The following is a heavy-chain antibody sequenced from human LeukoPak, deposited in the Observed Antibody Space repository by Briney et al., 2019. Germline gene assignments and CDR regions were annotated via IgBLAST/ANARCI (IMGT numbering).Heavy chain of an antibody. V-gene: IGHV4-31*03. CDR2: ILYSGST. CDR3: ARDNPDGCTLEHYYYYMDV. CDR1: GASISSGGYY. J-gene: IGHJ6*03. D-gene: IGHD1-14*01. Sequence: SQTLSLTCTVSGASISSGGYYWTWIRQFPGKGLEWIGYILYSGSTHYNPSLKSRVTMSVDTSKNQVSLKLSSVTAADTAVYYCARDNPDGCTLEHYYYYMDVWGKGTTVTVSS.